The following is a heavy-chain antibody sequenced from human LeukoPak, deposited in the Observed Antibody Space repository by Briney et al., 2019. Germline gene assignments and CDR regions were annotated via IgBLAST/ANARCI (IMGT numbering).Heavy chain of an antibody. D-gene: IGHD1-1*01. CDR2: IIPILGIA. Sequence: SVKVSCKAAGGTFSSYAIRWVRQAPGQGLEWMGRIIPILGIANYAQKFQGRVTITADKSTSTAYMELSSLRSEDTAVNYCAAQLERAHSDYWGQGTLVTVSS. CDR3: AAQLERAHSDY. V-gene: IGHV1-69*04. J-gene: IGHJ4*02. CDR1: GGTFSSYA.